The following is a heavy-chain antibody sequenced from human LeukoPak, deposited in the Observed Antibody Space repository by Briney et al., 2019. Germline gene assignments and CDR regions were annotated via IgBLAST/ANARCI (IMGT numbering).Heavy chain of an antibody. V-gene: IGHV5-51*01. D-gene: IGHD1-7*01. J-gene: IGHJ4*02. CDR2: VYPRDSDA. Sequence: GESLKISCKTSGFRFADYWIAWVRQMPGKGLEWMVIVYPRDSDARYSPSFQGQVTISADKSNNSAYLQWKTLKASTSAYYYVARRRAGSTWNSYLDLGGQGTLVTVSS. CDR3: ARRRAGSTWNSYLDL. CDR1: GFRFADYW.